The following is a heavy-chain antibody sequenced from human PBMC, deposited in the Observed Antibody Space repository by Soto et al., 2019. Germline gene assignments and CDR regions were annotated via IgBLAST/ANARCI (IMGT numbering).Heavy chain of an antibody. D-gene: IGHD6-19*01. CDR2: IRAYTGYT. Sequence: QVQLVQSGGEVRKPGASVKVSCKASGYTFTSYGVSWVRQARGQGLEWMGWIRAYTGYTNYAQKFQGRVTITTDTSTSTAYMELRSLISDDTAVYYCARASDGYRSGWYVGYFDYWGQGTLVTVSS. J-gene: IGHJ4*02. CDR1: GYTFTSYG. V-gene: IGHV1-18*04. CDR3: ARASDGYRSGWYVGYFDY.